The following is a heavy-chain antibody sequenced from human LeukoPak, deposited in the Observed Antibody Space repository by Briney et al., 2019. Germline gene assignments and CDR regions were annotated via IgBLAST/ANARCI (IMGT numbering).Heavy chain of an antibody. Sequence: GGSLRLSCAASGFTFSSYWMHWVRQAPGKGLVWVSRINSDGSSTNYADSAKGRFTISRDNAKNTLHLQMNSLRGEDTAVYYCVRGARVSGTASDYWGQGTLVTVSS. CDR1: GFTFSSYW. CDR3: VRGARVSGTASDY. J-gene: IGHJ4*02. D-gene: IGHD3-10*01. V-gene: IGHV3-74*01. CDR2: INSDGSST.